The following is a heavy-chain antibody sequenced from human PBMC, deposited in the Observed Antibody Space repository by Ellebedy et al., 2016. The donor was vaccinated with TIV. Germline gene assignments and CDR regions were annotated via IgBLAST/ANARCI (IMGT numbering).Heavy chain of an antibody. D-gene: IGHD7-27*01. Sequence: AASVKVSCKASGYTFTGYYMHWVRQAPGQGLEWMGWINPNSGGTNYAQKFQGWVTMTRDTSISTAYMELSRLRSDDTAVYYCARGMKLGNVWYYFDYWGQGTLVTVSS. V-gene: IGHV1-2*04. CDR3: ARGMKLGNVWYYFDY. CDR1: GYTFTGYY. J-gene: IGHJ4*02. CDR2: INPNSGGT.